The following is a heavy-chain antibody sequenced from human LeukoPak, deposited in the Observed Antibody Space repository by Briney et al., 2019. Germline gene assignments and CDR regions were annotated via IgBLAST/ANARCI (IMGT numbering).Heavy chain of an antibody. J-gene: IGHJ4*02. CDR2: IYPRGST. V-gene: IGHV4-30-2*01. CDR1: GGSISSGSYS. CDR3: ASGVAAAGTIDY. D-gene: IGHD6-13*01. Sequence: SETLSLTCAVSGGSISSGSYSWSWIRQPPGKGLEWIGYIYPRGSTYYNPSLKSRVILSLDKSANQFSLNLSSVTAADTAVYYCASGVAAAGTIDYWGQGTLVTVSS.